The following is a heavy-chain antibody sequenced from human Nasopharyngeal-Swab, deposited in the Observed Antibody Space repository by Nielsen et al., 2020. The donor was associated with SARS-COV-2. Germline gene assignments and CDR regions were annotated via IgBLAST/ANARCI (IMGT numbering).Heavy chain of an antibody. D-gene: IGHD4-17*01. Sequence: GGSLRLSCAASGFTFSSYAMSWVRQAPGKGLEWVSAISGSGGSTYYADSVKGRFTISRDNSKNTLYLQMNSLRAEDAAVYYCAKSKGYYGDYYFDYWGQGTLVTVSS. V-gene: IGHV3-23*01. J-gene: IGHJ4*02. CDR2: ISGSGGST. CDR1: GFTFSSYA. CDR3: AKSKGYYGDYYFDY.